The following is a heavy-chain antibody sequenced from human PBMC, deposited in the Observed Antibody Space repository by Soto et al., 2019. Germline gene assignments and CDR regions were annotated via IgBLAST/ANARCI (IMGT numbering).Heavy chain of an antibody. Sequence: GGSLRLSCAASGFNFSNLWMHWVRQRPAEGLVWVSRITSDGKSKAYAESVKGRFAISRDNAKNTLYLQMNGLTAEDTAVYYCARESGDWPLNWFDPWGQGTLVTDSS. CDR3: ARESGDWPLNWFDP. V-gene: IGHV3-74*01. CDR1: GFNFSNLW. D-gene: IGHD2-21*02. J-gene: IGHJ5*02. CDR2: ITSDGKSK.